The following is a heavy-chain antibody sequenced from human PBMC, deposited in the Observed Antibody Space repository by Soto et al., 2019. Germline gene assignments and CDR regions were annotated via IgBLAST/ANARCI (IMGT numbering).Heavy chain of an antibody. D-gene: IGHD4-4*01. CDR2: MKPDGGEI. Sequence: LRLSCVASGFTFTNYWMSWVRQPPGKGLEWVANMKPDGGEINYVDSVKGRFTISRDNAKNLMYLQMNSLSVEGTAVYYCGRDRGYSSFDYWGQGTPVTVSS. V-gene: IGHV3-7*03. CDR1: GFTFTNYW. J-gene: IGHJ4*02. CDR3: GRDRGYSSFDY.